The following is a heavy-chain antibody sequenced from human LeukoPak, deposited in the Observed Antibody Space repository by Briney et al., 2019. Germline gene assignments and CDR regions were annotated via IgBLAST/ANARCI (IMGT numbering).Heavy chain of an antibody. Sequence: PGGSLRLSCGASGFTFRSYGIHWVRQAPGKGLEWVVFIRFDGTDKYYADSVKGRFTVSRDNSKNTVYLQMNSLKPEDTAVYYCVKDGGITVAGKEGFDYWGQGTLVTVSS. CDR2: IRFDGTDK. CDR1: GFTFRSYG. J-gene: IGHJ4*02. D-gene: IGHD6-19*01. V-gene: IGHV3-30*02. CDR3: VKDGGITVAGKEGFDY.